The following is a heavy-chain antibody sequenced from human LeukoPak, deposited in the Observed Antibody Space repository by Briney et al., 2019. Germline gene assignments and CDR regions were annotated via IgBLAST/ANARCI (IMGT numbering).Heavy chain of an antibody. J-gene: IGHJ3*02. CDR3: ARDMRYGGNSKNDAFDI. CDR2: IYYSGST. CDR1: GGSNSSYY. Sequence: SSETLSLTCTVSGGSNSSYYWSWIRQPPGKGLEWIGYIYYSGSTNYNPSLKSRVTISVDTSKNQFSLKLSSVTAADTAVYYCARDMRYGGNSKNDAFDIWGQGTMVTVSS. D-gene: IGHD4-23*01. V-gene: IGHV4-59*01.